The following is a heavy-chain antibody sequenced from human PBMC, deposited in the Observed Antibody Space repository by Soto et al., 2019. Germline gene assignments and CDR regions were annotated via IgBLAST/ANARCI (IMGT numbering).Heavy chain of an antibody. D-gene: IGHD2-8*02. CDR1: GGSFSGYY. CDR2: INHSGST. CDR3: ARAKITGLFDY. J-gene: IGHJ4*02. V-gene: IGHV4-34*01. Sequence: QVQLQQWGAGLLKPSETLSLTCAVYGGSFSGYYWTWIRQPPGTGLEWIGEINHSGSTNYNPSLKSGVTISVDTSKNQFSLKLTSVTAADTAVYYCARAKITGLFDYWGQGTLVTVSS.